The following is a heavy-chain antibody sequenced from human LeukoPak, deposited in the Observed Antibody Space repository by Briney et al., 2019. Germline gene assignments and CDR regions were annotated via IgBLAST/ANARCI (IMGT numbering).Heavy chain of an antibody. CDR1: GFTFSSYA. CDR3: AKDLTYYYDSSGHDY. J-gene: IGHJ4*02. CDR2: ISGGGGST. Sequence: GGSLRLSCAASGFTFSSYAMSWVRQAPGKGLEWVSAISGGGGSTYYADSVKGRFTISRDNSKNTLYLQMNSLRAEDTAVYYCAKDLTYYYDSSGHDYWGQGTLVTVSS. V-gene: IGHV3-23*01. D-gene: IGHD3-22*01.